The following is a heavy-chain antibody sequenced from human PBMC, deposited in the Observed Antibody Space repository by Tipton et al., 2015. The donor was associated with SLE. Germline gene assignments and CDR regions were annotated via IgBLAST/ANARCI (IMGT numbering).Heavy chain of an antibody. J-gene: IGHJ3*02. CDR3: ASVLRYFDWLSDDAFDI. CDR2: ISGSGGST. Sequence: SLRLSCAAPGFTFSSYAMSWVRQAPGKGLEWVSAISGSGGSTYYADSVKGRFTISRDNSKNTLYLQMNSLRAEDTAVYYCASVLRYFDWLSDDAFDIWGQGTMVTVSS. CDR1: GFTFSSYA. V-gene: IGHV3-23*01. D-gene: IGHD3-9*01.